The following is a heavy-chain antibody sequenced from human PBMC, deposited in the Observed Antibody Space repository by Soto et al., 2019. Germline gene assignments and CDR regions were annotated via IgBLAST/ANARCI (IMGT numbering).Heavy chain of an antibody. J-gene: IGHJ4*02. CDR2: IYYRGNT. V-gene: IGHV4-59*08. CDR1: GGSIGTYY. Sequence: SETLSLTCTVSGGSIGTYYWSWIRQPPGKGLEWIGYIYYRGNTNYNPSLKSRVTISLDTPKNQFSLKLSSVTAADTAVYYCARHPGYYDILTGYTTYYFDYWGQGILVT. D-gene: IGHD3-9*01. CDR3: ARHPGYYDILTGYTTYYFDY.